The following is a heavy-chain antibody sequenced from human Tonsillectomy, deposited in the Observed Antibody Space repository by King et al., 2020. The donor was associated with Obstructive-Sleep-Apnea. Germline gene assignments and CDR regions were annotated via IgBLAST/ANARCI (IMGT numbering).Heavy chain of an antibody. CDR3: ARASGDISAAVDY. CDR1: GGSISSSDYY. D-gene: IGHD6-13*01. Sequence: VQLQESGPGLVKPSQTLSLTCTVSGGSISSSDYYWSWIRQSPGEGLEWFGNIYYSWSNYYNPSLKSRITISVDTSKNQFSLKVRSVTVADTAVYYCARASGDISAAVDYWGQGTLVTVSS. CDR2: IYYSWSN. J-gene: IGHJ4*02. V-gene: IGHV4-31*03.